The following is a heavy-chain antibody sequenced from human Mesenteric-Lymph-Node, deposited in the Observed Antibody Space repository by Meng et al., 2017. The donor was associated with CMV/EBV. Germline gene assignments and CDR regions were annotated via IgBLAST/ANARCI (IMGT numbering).Heavy chain of an antibody. V-gene: IGHV4-59*01. D-gene: IGHD3-10*01. CDR3: ARGGDPPY. J-gene: IGHJ4*02. CDR1: RGPISRYY. Sequence: QVPLQESGPGMVRPSATLYLPCTVSRGPISRYYWNWIRQPPGQGLEWIGHRQHSGSSNYNPSLKSRVTISVDTSKNQVSLELSSVTAADTAVYYCARGGDPPYWGQGTLVTVSS. CDR2: RQHSGSS.